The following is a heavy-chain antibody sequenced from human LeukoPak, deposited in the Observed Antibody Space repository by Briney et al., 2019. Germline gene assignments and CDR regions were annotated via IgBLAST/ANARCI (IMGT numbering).Heavy chain of an antibody. CDR1: GFIFSNYA. J-gene: IGHJ4*02. Sequence: GGSLRLSCAASGFIFSNYAMSWVRQAPGKGLEWVSAIDSTGAYTWYADSVKGRFTISKDSSKTILYLQMNSQRAEDAAVYFCAKGSAAGRPYYFDYWGQGTLVTVSS. V-gene: IGHV3-23*01. CDR3: AKGSAAGRPYYFDY. D-gene: IGHD6-25*01. CDR2: IDSTGAYT.